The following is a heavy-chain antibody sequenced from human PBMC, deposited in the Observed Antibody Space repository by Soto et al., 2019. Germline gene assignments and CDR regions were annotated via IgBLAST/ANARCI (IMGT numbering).Heavy chain of an antibody. Sequence: ASVKVSCKASGYTFTSYGISWVRQAPGQGLEWMGWISAYNGNTNYAQKLQGRVTMTTDTSTSTAYMELRSLRSDDTAVYYCARDLVPALYDFWSGYSNWFDPWGQGTLVTVSS. J-gene: IGHJ5*02. CDR3: ARDLVPALYDFWSGYSNWFDP. V-gene: IGHV1-18*01. CDR1: GYTFTSYG. CDR2: ISAYNGNT. D-gene: IGHD3-3*01.